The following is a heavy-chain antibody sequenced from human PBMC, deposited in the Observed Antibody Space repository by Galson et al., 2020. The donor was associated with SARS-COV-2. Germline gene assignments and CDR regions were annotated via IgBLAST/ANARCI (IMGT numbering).Heavy chain of an antibody. CDR2: IYHSGRT. CDR3: ARAELTVTRNWFDP. V-gene: IGHV4-38-2*02. CDR1: GYSISSGYY. D-gene: IGHD4-17*01. Sequence: SETLSLTCTVSGYSISSGYYWGWIRQPPGKGLEWIGSIYHSGRTYYNPSLKSRVTISVDTSKTQFSLKLSSVTAADTAVYYCARAELTVTRNWFDPGGQGTLVTVSS. J-gene: IGHJ5*02.